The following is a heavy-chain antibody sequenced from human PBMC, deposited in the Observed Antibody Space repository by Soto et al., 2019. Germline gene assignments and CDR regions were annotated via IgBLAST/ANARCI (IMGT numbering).Heavy chain of an antibody. J-gene: IGHJ4*02. D-gene: IGHD2-2*01. CDR1: GGSISNYY. V-gene: IGHV4-4*07. CDR3: ARKTQFSRRWHDY. Sequence: SETLSLTCTVSGGSISNYYWTWIRQPAGKGLEWIGRIYSSGNPNYNSSLKSRLTMSVDTSKNQFSLKLTSVTAADTAVYYCARKTQFSRRWHDYWGQRTRVTVSS. CDR2: IYSSGNP.